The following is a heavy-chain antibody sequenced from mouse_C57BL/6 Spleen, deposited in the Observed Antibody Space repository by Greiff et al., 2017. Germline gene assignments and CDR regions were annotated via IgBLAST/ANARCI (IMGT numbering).Heavy chain of an antibody. J-gene: IGHJ3*01. Sequence: QVQLQQPGAELVMPGASVKLSCKASGYTFTSYWMHWVKQRPGQGLEWSGEIDPSDSYTNYNQKFKGKSTLTVDKSSRTAYMQLSSLTSEDSAVSYCARELRRFAYWGQGTLVTVSA. D-gene: IGHD1-1*01. CDR3: ARELRRFAY. V-gene: IGHV1-69*01. CDR1: GYTFTSYW. CDR2: IDPSDSYT.